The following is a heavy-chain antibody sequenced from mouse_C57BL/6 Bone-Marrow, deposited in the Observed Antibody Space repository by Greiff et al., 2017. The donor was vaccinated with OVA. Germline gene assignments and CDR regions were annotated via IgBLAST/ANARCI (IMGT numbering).Heavy chain of an antibody. CDR1: GFSLTSYG. Sequence: VMLVESGPGLVQPSQSLSITCTVSGFSLTSYGVHWVRQSPGKGLEWLGVIWSGGSTDYNAAFISRLSISKDNSKSQVFFKMNSLQADDTAIYDCARSHYYGSRWYFDVWGTGTTVTVSS. V-gene: IGHV2-2*01. J-gene: IGHJ1*03. CDR2: IWSGGST. D-gene: IGHD1-1*01. CDR3: ARSHYYGSRWYFDV.